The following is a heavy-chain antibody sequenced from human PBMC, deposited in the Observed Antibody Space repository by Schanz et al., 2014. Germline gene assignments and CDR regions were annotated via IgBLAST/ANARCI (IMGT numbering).Heavy chain of an antibody. CDR2: ISYDGNTK. J-gene: IGHJ4*02. Sequence: VQLLESGGGLVQPGGSQRLSCAASGFIVSSTYMTWVRQAPGKGLEWVALISYDGNTKYYADSVKGRFTISRDNSKNTLYLQMNSLRADDTAVYYCARDLLVSHYDFWSGNDYWGQGTLVTVSS. V-gene: IGHV3-30-3*01. D-gene: IGHD3-3*01. CDR3: ARDLLVSHYDFWSGNDY. CDR1: GFIVSSTY.